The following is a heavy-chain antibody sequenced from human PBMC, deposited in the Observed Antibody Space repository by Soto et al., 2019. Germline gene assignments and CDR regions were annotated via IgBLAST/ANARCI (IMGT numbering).Heavy chain of an antibody. V-gene: IGHV3-53*01. CDR3: ARDPGSIAVAGTI. CDR2: IYSGGST. D-gene: IGHD6-19*01. Sequence: ELQLVESGGGLIQPGGSLRLSCAASGFSVSSNYMSWVRQAPGKGLEWVSVIYSGGSTHYADSVEGRFTISRDISKNTLYLQMNSLRAEDTAVYYGARDPGSIAVAGTIWGQGTLVTVSS. J-gene: IGHJ4*02. CDR1: GFSVSSNY.